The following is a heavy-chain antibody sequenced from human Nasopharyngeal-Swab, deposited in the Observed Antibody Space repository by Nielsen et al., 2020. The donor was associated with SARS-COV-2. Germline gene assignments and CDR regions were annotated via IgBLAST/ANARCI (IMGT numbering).Heavy chain of an antibody. CDR1: GGSFSGYY. CDR3: ARSRPRSSLYYYYYYGMDV. D-gene: IGHD6-6*01. V-gene: IGHV4-34*01. CDR2: INHSGST. J-gene: IGHJ6*02. Sequence: SETLSLTCAVYGGSFSGYYWSWIRQPPGKGLEWIGEINHSGSTNYNPSLKSRVTISVDTSKNQFSLKLSSVTAADTAVYYCARSRPRSSLYYYYYYGMDVWGQRTTVTVSS.